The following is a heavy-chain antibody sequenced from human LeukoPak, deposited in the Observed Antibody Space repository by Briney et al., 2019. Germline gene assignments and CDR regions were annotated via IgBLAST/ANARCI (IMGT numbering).Heavy chain of an antibody. D-gene: IGHD2-2*01. CDR2: IGGRSDTT. CDR1: GFMFSSYA. J-gene: IGHJ5*02. CDR3: AKLFGGGIVPAAVHA. V-gene: IGHV3-23*01. Sequence: GGSLRLSCAASGFMFSSYAMGWVRQAPGKGLEWVSVIGGRSDTTYYANSVKGRFTISRDNSKNTVYLQMNSLRADDTAVYYCAKLFGGGIVPAAVHAWGQGSLVTVSS.